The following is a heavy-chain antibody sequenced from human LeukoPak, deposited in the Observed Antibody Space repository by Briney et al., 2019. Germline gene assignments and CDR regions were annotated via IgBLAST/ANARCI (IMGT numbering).Heavy chain of an antibody. CDR2: LNWNGGRT. J-gene: IGHJ3*02. CDR1: GFKFDDHG. Sequence: PGGSLRLSCAASGFKFDDHGMNWVRQAPGKGLEWVSGLNWNGGRTGYADSVKGRFTISRDNAKNSLYLQMNSLRAEDTALYYCATDRSYILFDIWGQGTMVTVSS. D-gene: IGHD1-26*01. CDR3: ATDRSYILFDI. V-gene: IGHV3-20*04.